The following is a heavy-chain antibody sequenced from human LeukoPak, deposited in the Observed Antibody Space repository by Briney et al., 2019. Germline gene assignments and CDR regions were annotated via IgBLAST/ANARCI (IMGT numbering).Heavy chain of an antibody. D-gene: IGHD2-2*01. CDR3: AKDGELDCSSTSCYQDY. CDR2: ISGSGGST. Sequence: GSLRLSCAASGFTFSSYAMSWVRQAPGKGLEWVSAISGSGGSTYYSDSVKGRFTISRDNSKNTLYLQMNSLRAEDTAVYYCAKDGELDCSSTSCYQDYWGQGTLVTVSS. CDR1: GFTFSSYA. J-gene: IGHJ4*02. V-gene: IGHV3-23*01.